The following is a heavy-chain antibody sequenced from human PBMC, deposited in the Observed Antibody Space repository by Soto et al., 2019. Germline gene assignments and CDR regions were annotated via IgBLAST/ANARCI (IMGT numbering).Heavy chain of an antibody. J-gene: IGHJ4*02. CDR2: INHSGST. D-gene: IGHD2-15*01. CDR1: GGSFSCYY. V-gene: IGHV4-34*01. CDR3: ARGYCSGGSCYYYFDY. Sequence: SETLSLTCAVYGGSFSCYYWSWIRQPPGKGLEWIGEINHSGSTNYNPSLKSRVTISVDTSKNQFSLKLSSVTAADTAVYYCARGYCSGGSCYYYFDYWGQGTLVTVSS.